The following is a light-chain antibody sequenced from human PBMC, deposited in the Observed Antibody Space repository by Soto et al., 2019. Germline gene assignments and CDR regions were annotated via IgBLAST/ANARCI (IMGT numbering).Light chain of an antibody. Sequence: DIQMTQSPSSLSASVGDRVTITCRASQSISSYLNWYQQKPGKAPKLLIYAASSLQSGVPSRFSGSASGTYFTLTISSLQPEDFATYYCQQTYSTPPYTFGQGTKLEIK. J-gene: IGKJ2*01. CDR3: QQTYSTPPYT. CDR1: QSISSY. CDR2: AAS. V-gene: IGKV1-39*01.